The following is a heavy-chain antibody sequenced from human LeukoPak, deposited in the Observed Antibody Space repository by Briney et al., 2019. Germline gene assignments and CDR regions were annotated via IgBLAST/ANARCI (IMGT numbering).Heavy chain of an antibody. CDR3: ARDYCSSTSCPDYYYYGMDV. D-gene: IGHD2-2*01. V-gene: IGHV1-2*02. CDR1: GYTFTGYY. CDR2: INPNSGGT. J-gene: IGHJ6*02. Sequence: ASVKVSCKASGYTFTGYYMHWMRQAPGQGLEWMGWINPNSGGTNYAQKFQGRVTMTRDTSISTAYMELSRLRSDDTAVYYCARDYCSSTSCPDYYYYGMDVWGQGTTVTVSS.